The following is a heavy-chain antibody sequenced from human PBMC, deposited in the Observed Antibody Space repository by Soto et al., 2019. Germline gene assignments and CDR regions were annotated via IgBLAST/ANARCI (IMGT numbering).Heavy chain of an antibody. CDR2: IYYSGST. CDR1: GGSISSSGYY. V-gene: IGHV4-31*03. J-gene: IGHJ5*02. CDR3: ARAVIRNWFDP. Sequence: SETLSLTCTVSGGSISSSGYYWSWIRQHPGKGLEWIGYIYYSGSTYYNPSLKSRVTISVDASKNQFSLKLSSVTAADTAVYYCARAVIRNWFDPWGQGTLVTVSS. D-gene: IGHD2-21*01.